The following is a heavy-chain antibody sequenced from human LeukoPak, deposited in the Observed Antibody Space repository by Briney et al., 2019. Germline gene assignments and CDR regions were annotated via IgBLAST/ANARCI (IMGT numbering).Heavy chain of an antibody. Sequence: ASVKVSCKASGYTFTAYYMHWVRQAPGQGLEWMGWTNPNSGGTNYAQKFQGRVTMTRDTSISTAYMELSSLRPDDTAVYYCARDRVWYSSSPDSFDPWGQGTLVTVSS. CDR2: TNPNSGGT. D-gene: IGHD6-13*01. V-gene: IGHV1-2*02. J-gene: IGHJ5*02. CDR1: GYTFTAYY. CDR3: ARDRVWYSSSPDSFDP.